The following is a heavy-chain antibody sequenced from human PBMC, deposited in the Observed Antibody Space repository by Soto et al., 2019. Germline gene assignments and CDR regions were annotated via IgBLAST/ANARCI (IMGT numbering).Heavy chain of an antibody. CDR3: AKVGGGGLRARGGYYYYGMDV. V-gene: IGHV3-23*01. D-gene: IGHD4-17*01. J-gene: IGHJ6*02. Sequence: GWSLRLSCAASGFTFSSNAMSWVRQAPGKGLEWVSAISGSGGSTYYADSVKGRFTISRDNSKNTLYLQMNSLSAEDTAVYYCAKVGGGGLRARGGYYYYGMDVWGQGTTVTAP. CDR1: GFTFSSNA. CDR2: ISGSGGST.